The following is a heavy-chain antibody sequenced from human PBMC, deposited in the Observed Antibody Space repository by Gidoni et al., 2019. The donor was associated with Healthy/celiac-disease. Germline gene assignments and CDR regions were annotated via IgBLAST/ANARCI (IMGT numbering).Heavy chain of an antibody. J-gene: IGHJ3*02. Sequence: QVQLQESGPGLVKPSETLSLTCTVSGGSISSYYWSWIRQPPGKGLEWIGYIYYSGSTNYNPSLKSRVTISVDTSKNQFSLKLSSVTAADTAVYYCARRLSSVGAFDIWGQGTMVTVSS. CDR3: ARRLSSVGAFDI. V-gene: IGHV4-59*01. CDR1: GGSISSYY. D-gene: IGHD6-19*01. CDR2: IYYSGST.